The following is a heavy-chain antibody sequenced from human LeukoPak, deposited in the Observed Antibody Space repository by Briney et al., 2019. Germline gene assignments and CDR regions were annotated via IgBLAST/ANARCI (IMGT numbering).Heavy chain of an antibody. CDR1: GFSFSAYG. CDR2: IWYDGSSK. V-gene: IGHV3-33*01. CDR3: ARSQSSSLIDY. Sequence: GGSLRLSCAASGFSFSAYGVHWVRQAPGKGLEWVAVIWYDGSSKDYADSVKGRFTLSRDNSKNTLYLQMNSPTVEDTAVYYCARSQSSSLIDYWDQGTLVTVSS. J-gene: IGHJ4*02. D-gene: IGHD6-13*01.